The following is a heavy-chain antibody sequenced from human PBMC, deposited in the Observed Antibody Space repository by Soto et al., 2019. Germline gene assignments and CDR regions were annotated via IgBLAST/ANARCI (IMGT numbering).Heavy chain of an antibody. V-gene: IGHV1-3*01. CDR2: INAGNGNT. Sequence: ASVVSCKASGYTFTSYAMHWVRQAPGQRLEWMGWINAGNGNTKYSQKFQGRVTITRDTSASTAYMELSSLRSEDTAVYYCASLGGWYNWNSGAFDIWGQGTMVTVSS. J-gene: IGHJ3*02. CDR3: ASLGGWYNWNSGAFDI. D-gene: IGHD1-7*01. CDR1: GYTFTSYA.